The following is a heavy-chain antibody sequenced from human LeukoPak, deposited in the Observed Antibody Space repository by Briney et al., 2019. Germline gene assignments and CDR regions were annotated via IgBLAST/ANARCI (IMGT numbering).Heavy chain of an antibody. J-gene: IGHJ6*03. Sequence: GASVKVSCKASGYTFTGYYMHWLRQAPGQGLEWMGWINPNSGGTNYAQKFQGRVTMTRDTSISTAYMELSRLRSDDTAVYYCARDPEATHYYYYYYMDVWGKGTTVTISS. CDR3: ARDPEATHYYYYYYMDV. V-gene: IGHV1-2*02. CDR1: GYTFTGYY. CDR2: INPNSGGT.